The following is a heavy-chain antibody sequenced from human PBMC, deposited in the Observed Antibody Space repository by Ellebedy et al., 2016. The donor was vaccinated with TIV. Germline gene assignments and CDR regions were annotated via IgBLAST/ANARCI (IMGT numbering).Heavy chain of an antibody. J-gene: IGHJ5*02. D-gene: IGHD6-13*01. CDR3: AREIGRQAVADTP. CDR2: ISPSGGRT. V-gene: IGHV1-46*01. CDR1: GYTFTNYN. Sequence: ASVKVSXXASGYTFTNYNIHWERQAPGHGLEWMGMISPSGGRTNYAQKFQGRVTMTRDTSTRTVYMELSDLRSDDTAVYYCAREIGRQAVADTPWVQGTLVTVSS.